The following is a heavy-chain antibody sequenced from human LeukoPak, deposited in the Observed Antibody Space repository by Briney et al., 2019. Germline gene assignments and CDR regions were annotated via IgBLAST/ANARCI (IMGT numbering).Heavy chain of an antibody. CDR3: AKAYYYGSGSNYKTFDY. Sequence: GGSLRLSCAASGFTFSSYAMSWVRQAPGEGLEWVSAITCSDGSTYYADSVKGRFTISRDNSKSTLYLQMNSLRAEDTAVYYCAKAYYYGSGSNYKTFDYWGQGALVTVAS. D-gene: IGHD3-10*01. V-gene: IGHV3-23*01. J-gene: IGHJ4*02. CDR2: ITCSDGST. CDR1: GFTFSSYA.